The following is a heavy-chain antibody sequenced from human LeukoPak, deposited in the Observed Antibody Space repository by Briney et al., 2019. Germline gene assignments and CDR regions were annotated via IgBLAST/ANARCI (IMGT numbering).Heavy chain of an antibody. Sequence: GGSLRLSCVASGFPFSSYWMTWVRQAPGKGLEWEANIKQDGSKKSYVDSVKGRFTISRDNAKNSLYLQMNSLRAEDTAIYYCTRVGYIDEGIDYWGQGTLVTVSS. CDR1: GFPFSSYW. V-gene: IGHV3-7*04. D-gene: IGHD5-24*01. CDR2: IKQDGSKK. J-gene: IGHJ4*02. CDR3: TRVGYIDEGIDY.